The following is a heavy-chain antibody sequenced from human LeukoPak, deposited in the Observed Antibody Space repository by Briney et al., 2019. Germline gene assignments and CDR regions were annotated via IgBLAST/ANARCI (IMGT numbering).Heavy chain of an antibody. CDR1: GGTFISYA. Sequence: APVKVSCKASGGTFISYAISWVRQGPGQGLEWMGGIIPIFGTANYAQKFQGRVTITADKSTSTAYMELSSLRSEDTAVYYCARDNGDYGYWGQGTLVTVSS. J-gene: IGHJ4*02. CDR3: ARDNGDYGY. V-gene: IGHV1-69*06. D-gene: IGHD4-17*01. CDR2: IIPIFGTA.